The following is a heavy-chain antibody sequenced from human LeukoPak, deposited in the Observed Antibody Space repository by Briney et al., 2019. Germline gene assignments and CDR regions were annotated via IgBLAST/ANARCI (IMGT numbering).Heavy chain of an antibody. Sequence: SETLSLTCTVSGGSISSYYWSWIRQPPGKGLEWIGYIYYSGSTNYNPSLKSRVTISVDTSKNQFSLKLSSVTAADTAVYYCARLSYYDSGGYSHVFDYWGQGTLVTVSS. D-gene: IGHD3-22*01. CDR2: IYYSGST. V-gene: IGHV4-59*01. CDR1: GGSISSYY. CDR3: ARLSYYDSGGYSHVFDY. J-gene: IGHJ4*02.